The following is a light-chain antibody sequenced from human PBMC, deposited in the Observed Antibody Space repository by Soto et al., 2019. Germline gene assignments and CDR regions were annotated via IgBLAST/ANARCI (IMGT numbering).Light chain of an antibody. V-gene: IGKV1-5*03. J-gene: IGKJ3*01. CDR2: NAS. Sequence: HSLATLSGKESERLTITCRASQTISSWLAWYQQKPGKAPKLLIYNASTLQSGVPSRFSGSGSGTEFTLTISILEFEHFTAYDCPLQSLYSCRFALGT. CDR3: PLQSLYSCR. CDR1: QTISSW.